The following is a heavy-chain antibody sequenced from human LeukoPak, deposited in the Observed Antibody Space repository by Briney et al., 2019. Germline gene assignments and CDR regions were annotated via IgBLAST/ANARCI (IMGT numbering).Heavy chain of an antibody. CDR3: ARSEEDYYDSSGYYPFDY. Sequence: SETLSLTCTVSGGSISSSSYYWGWIRQPPGKGLEWIGSIYYSGSTYYNPSLKSRVTISVDTSKNQFSLKLSSVTAADTAVYYCARSEEDYYDSSGYYPFDYWGQGTLVTVSS. CDR1: GGSISSSSYY. CDR2: IYYSGST. J-gene: IGHJ4*02. D-gene: IGHD3-22*01. V-gene: IGHV4-39*01.